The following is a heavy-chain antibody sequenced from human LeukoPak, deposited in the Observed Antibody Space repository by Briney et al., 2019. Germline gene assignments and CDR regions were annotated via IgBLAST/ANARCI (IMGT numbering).Heavy chain of an antibody. CDR2: INPNSGGT. CDR3: AMASSGFGGYFDY. D-gene: IGHD3-10*01. V-gene: IGHV1-2*02. J-gene: IGHJ4*02. CDR1: GYTFTAYY. Sequence: ASVKVSCKASGYTFTAYYLHRVRQAPGQGLEWMGWINPNSGGTNYAQKFQGRVTMTRDTSISTAYMELSSLRSDDTAVYYCAMASSGFGGYFDYWGQGTLVTVSS.